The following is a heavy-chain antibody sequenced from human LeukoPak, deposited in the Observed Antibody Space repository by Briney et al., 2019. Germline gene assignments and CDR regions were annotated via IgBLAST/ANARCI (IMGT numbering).Heavy chain of an antibody. V-gene: IGHV3-11*05. CDR1: GFTFSDYY. D-gene: IGHD3-10*01. Sequence: GGSLRLSCAASGFTFSDYYMSWIRQAPGKGREWVAYITSSTSYTNYADSVKGRFTISRDNVKNSLYLQMNSLRAEDTAVFYCARVTGSYSFDSWGQGTLVTVSS. CDR2: ITSSTSYT. CDR3: ARVTGSYSFDS. J-gene: IGHJ4*02.